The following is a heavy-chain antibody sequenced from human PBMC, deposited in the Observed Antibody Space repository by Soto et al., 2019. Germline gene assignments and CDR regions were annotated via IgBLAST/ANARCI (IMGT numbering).Heavy chain of an antibody. V-gene: IGHV3-30-3*01. Sequence: LRLSCAASGFTFSSYAMHWVRQAPGKGLEWVAVISYDGSNKYYADSVKGRFTISRDNSKNTLYLQMNSLRAEDTAVYYCARGITMVRGVIAYYYYGMDVWGQGTTVTVSS. J-gene: IGHJ6*02. D-gene: IGHD3-10*01. CDR3: ARGITMVRGVIAYYYYGMDV. CDR1: GFTFSSYA. CDR2: ISYDGSNK.